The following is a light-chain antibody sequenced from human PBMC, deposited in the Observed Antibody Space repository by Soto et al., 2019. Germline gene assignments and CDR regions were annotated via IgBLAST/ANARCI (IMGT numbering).Light chain of an antibody. Sequence: QSALTQPPSASGTPGQRVTISCSGSSSNIGSNTVNWYQQLPGTAPKLLIYSNNQRPSGVPDRFSGSKSGTSASLAISGLQSEDEADYYCAAWDDSLNGDGFGTGTKVTVL. V-gene: IGLV1-44*01. CDR2: SNN. CDR3: AAWDDSLNGDG. J-gene: IGLJ1*01. CDR1: SSNIGSNT.